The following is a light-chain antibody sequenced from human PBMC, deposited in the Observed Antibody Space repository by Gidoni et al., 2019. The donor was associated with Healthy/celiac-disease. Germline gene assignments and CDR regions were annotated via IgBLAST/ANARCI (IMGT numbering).Light chain of an antibody. V-gene: IGLV1-40*01. CDR2: GNS. J-gene: IGLJ2*01. Sequence: QSVLTQPPPVSGAPGQRVTISCTWSSSNIGAGYDVHCYQPLPLTAPKPLIYGNSNRPSGVPDRFSGSKSGTSASLAITGLQAEDEADYYCQSYDSSLSGSGVFGGGTKLTVL. CDR3: QSYDSSLSGSGV. CDR1: SSNIGAGYD.